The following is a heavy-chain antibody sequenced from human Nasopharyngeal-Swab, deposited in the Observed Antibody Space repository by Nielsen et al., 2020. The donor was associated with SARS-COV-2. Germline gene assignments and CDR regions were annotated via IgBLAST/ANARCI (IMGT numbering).Heavy chain of an antibody. Sequence: SLRLSCAASGFTFDDYAMHWVRQAPGKGLEWVSGISWNSGSIGYADSVKGRFTISRDNAKNSLYLQMNSLRAEDTALYYCAKDGGYSYGSYYYYYMDVWGKGTTVTVSS. V-gene: IGHV3-9*01. J-gene: IGHJ6*03. CDR1: GFTFDDYA. D-gene: IGHD5-18*01. CDR3: AKDGGYSYGSYYYYYMDV. CDR2: ISWNSGSI.